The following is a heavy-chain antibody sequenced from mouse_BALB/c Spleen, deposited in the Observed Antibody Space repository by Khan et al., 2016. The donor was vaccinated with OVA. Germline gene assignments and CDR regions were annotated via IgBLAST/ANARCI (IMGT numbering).Heavy chain of an antibody. J-gene: IGHJ4*01. CDR2: INTYTGEP. D-gene: IGHD2-10*01. V-gene: IGHV9-3-1*01. Sequence: QIQLVQSGPELKKPGETVKISCKASGYTFTNYGMNWVKQSPGKALKWMGWINTYTGEPTYADDFKGRFAFSLETSASTAYLQINNLKNEDTATXFCARPPYFSYTFDYWGQGTSVTVSS. CDR1: GYTFTNYG. CDR3: ARPPYFSYTFDY.